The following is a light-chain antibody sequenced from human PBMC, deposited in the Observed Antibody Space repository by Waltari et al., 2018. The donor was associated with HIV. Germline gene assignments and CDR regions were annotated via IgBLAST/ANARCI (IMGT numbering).Light chain of an antibody. Sequence: QSALTQPASVSGSPGQSITISCTGTGSDVGSYNLVSWYQQYPGKAPKLIIYEGSKPCSWISNRFSGSQSGNTASLTSSELQDEDDDDYYCCSYAVSSASVIFGGGTKLTVL. CDR2: EGS. V-gene: IGLV2-23*01. CDR3: CSYAVSSASVI. J-gene: IGLJ2*01. CDR1: GSDVGSYNL.